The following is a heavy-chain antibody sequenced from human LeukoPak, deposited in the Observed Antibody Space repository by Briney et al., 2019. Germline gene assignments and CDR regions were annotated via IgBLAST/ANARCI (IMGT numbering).Heavy chain of an antibody. J-gene: IGHJ4*02. CDR1: GYTFTAYD. CDR3: ARTPPKGDIDS. CDR2: MSPNSGHT. D-gene: IGHD2-21*02. V-gene: IGHV1-8*01. Sequence: GVSVKVSCKASGYTFTAYDINWVRQATGQGLEWMGWMSPNSGHTGYAQKFQGRVTFTTSTSISTAYMELNSLRPEDTAVYYCARTPPKGDIDSWGPGTLVTVSS.